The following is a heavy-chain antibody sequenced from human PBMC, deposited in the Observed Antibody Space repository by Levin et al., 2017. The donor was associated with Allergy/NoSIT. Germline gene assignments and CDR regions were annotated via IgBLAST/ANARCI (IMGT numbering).Heavy chain of an antibody. CDR3: VREIAEEGT. Sequence: PGGSLRLSCAASGFTFSNYAMHWVRQAPGKGLEWVGVISDDGSSEFYIDSVKGRFTISRDNSKNRLYLQMDSLRAEDKALYYCVREIAEEGTWGQGTLVIVSS. D-gene: IGHD1-1*01. J-gene: IGHJ4*02. CDR2: ISDDGSSE. V-gene: IGHV3-30-3*01. CDR1: GFTFSNYA.